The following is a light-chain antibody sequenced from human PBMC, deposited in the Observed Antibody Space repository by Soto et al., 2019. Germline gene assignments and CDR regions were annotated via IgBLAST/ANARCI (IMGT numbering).Light chain of an antibody. CDR1: SGSVSTSYH. V-gene: IGLV8-61*01. CDR3: ATWDDSLNGQV. J-gene: IGLJ3*02. Sequence: QTVVTQEPSFSVSPGGTVTLTCGLSSGSVSTSYHPSWYQQTPGQAPRTLIYSTNTRSSGVPDRFSGSILGNKAALTITGAQADDECDYYCATWDDSLNGQVFGGGTKLTVL. CDR2: STN.